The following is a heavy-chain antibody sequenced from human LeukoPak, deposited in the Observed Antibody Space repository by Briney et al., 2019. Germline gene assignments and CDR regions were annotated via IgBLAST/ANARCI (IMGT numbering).Heavy chain of an antibody. V-gene: IGHV3-7*01. D-gene: IGHD3-16*01. CDR1: GFTFSSYS. J-gene: IGHJ4*02. CDR3: ARGIWYFDY. Sequence: GGSLRLSCAASGFTFSSYSMNWVRQAPGKGLEWVANIKQDGSENYYVDSVKGRFTISRDNAKNSLYLQMNSLRAEDTAVYYCARGIWYFDYWGQGTLVTVSS. CDR2: IKQDGSEN.